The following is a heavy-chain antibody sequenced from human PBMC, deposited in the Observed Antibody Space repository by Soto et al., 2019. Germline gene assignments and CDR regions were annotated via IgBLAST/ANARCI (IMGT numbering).Heavy chain of an antibody. CDR3: TRDPRIIDY. Sequence: QVQLVESGGGLVEPGGSLRLSCAASGFTFSNSYMTWIRQAPGKEPEWLSYISGSGGDIKYADSVKGRFTISRDNAQNSLYLQMNSLRAEDTAAYYCTRDPRIIDYWGQGTLLTVSS. CDR2: ISGSGGDI. V-gene: IGHV3-11*01. CDR1: GFTFSNSY. J-gene: IGHJ4*02. D-gene: IGHD2-15*01.